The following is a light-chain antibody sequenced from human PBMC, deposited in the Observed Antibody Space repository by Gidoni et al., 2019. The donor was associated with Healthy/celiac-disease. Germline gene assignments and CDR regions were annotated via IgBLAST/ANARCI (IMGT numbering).Light chain of an antibody. J-gene: IGKJ2*01. CDR3: QQYYSTPPT. CDR1: QSVLYSSNNKNY. Sequence: DIVMTQSPDSLAVSLGERATINCKSSQSVLYSSNNKNYLAWYQQKPGQPPKLLLYWTDFTLTISSRQAEDVAVYYCQQYYSTPPTFGQGTKLEIK. V-gene: IGKV4-1*01.